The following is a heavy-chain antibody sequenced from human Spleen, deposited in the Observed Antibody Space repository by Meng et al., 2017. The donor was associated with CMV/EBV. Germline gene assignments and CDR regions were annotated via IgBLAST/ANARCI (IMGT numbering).Heavy chain of an antibody. D-gene: IGHD3-3*01. CDR1: GFTFDDYG. CDR3: ARVPDYDFWSGYYAYYYGMDV. Sequence: GESLKISCAASGFTFDDYGMSWVRQAPGKGLVWVSRINSDGSSTSYADSVKGRFTISRDNAKNTLYLQMNSLRAEDTAVYYCARVPDYDFWSGYYAYYYGMDVWGQGTTVTVSS. J-gene: IGHJ6*02. V-gene: IGHV3-74*01. CDR2: INSDGSST.